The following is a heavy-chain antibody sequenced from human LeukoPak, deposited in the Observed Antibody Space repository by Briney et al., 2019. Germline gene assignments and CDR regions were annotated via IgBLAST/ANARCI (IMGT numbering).Heavy chain of an antibody. CDR1: GFSLRTRGVG. D-gene: IGHD3-10*01. Sequence: SGPTLVKPPQTLTLTCTFSGFSLRTRGVGVGWIRQPPGKALEWLAFIYWDDDKRYSPSLESRLTITKDTFKNQVVLTMTNMDPVDTATYYCAHSEDYYGSVDAFDIWGQGTMVTVSS. CDR3: AHSEDYYGSVDAFDI. CDR2: IYWDDDK. J-gene: IGHJ3*02. V-gene: IGHV2-5*02.